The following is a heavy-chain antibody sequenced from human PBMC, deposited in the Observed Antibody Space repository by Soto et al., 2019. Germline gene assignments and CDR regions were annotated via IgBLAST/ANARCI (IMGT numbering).Heavy chain of an antibody. CDR1: GGSFSGYY. CDR3: ARVTKYDFWSGYYSYYYGMDV. D-gene: IGHD3-3*01. J-gene: IGHJ6*02. V-gene: IGHV4-34*01. CDR2: INHSGST. Sequence: PSETLSLTCAVYGGSFSGYYWSWTRQPPGKGLEWIGEINHSGSTNYNPSLKSRVTISVDTSKNQFSLKLSSVTAADTAVYYCARVTKYDFWSGYYSYYYGMDVWGQGTTVT.